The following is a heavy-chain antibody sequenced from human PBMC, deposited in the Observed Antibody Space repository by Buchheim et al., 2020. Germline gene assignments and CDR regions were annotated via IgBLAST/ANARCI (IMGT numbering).Heavy chain of an antibody. CDR2: IYYSGST. D-gene: IGHD4-11*01. J-gene: IGHJ6*03. CDR3: AGHRNGRYYYYMDV. Sequence: QLQLQESGPGLVKPSETLSLTCTVSGGSISSSRYYWGWIRQPPGKGLEWIGSIYYSGSTYYNPSLTSRVTISVEPSTNQFSLKLSSVTAADTAVYYCAGHRNGRYYYYMDVWGKGTT. V-gene: IGHV4-39*01. CDR1: GGSISSSRYY.